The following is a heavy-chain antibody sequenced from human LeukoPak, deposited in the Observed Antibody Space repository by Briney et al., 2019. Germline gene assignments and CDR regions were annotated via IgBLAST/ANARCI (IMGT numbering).Heavy chain of an antibody. CDR2: ISSSGSTI. D-gene: IGHD3-22*01. J-gene: IGHJ4*02. CDR1: GFTFSYYY. V-gene: IGHV3-11*01. CDR3: AGFYYYDSSGDPGGAY. Sequence: PGGSLRLSCAASGFTFSYYYMSLRRQAPGKGLEWVSYISSSGSTIYYADSVKGRFTISRYNAKNSLYLQMNSLRAEDTAVYHCAGFYYYDSSGDPGGAYWGQGPVATVSS.